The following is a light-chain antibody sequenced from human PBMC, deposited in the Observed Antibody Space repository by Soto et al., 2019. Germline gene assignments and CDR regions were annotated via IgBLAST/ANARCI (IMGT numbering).Light chain of an antibody. V-gene: IGKV1-5*01. CDR1: QSISSW. CDR2: DAS. Sequence: DIQMTQSPSTLSASVGDRVTITCRASQSISSWLAWYQQKPGKAPKLLIYDASSLESGVPSRFSGSGSGTAFTLTISSLQPDDFATNYCQQYNSYSPWTFGQGTKVEIK. J-gene: IGKJ1*01. CDR3: QQYNSYSPWT.